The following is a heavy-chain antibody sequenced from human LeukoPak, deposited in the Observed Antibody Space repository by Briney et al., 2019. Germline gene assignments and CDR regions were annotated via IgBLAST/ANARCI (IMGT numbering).Heavy chain of an antibody. J-gene: IGHJ4*02. V-gene: IGHV1-18*01. CDR1: GYTFTSYG. D-gene: IGHD3-9*01. Sequence: ASVKVSCKASGYTFTSYGISWVRQAPGQGHEWMGWISAYNGNTNYAQKLQGRVTMTTDTSTSTAYMELRSLRSDDTAVYYCARAYFDWLFPEYYFDYWGQGTLVTVSS. CDR3: ARAYFDWLFPEYYFDY. CDR2: ISAYNGNT.